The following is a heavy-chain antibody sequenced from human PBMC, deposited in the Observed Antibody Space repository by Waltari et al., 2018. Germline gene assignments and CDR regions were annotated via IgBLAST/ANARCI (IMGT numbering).Heavy chain of an antibody. CDR3: AKVPGTSQLYYLDN. D-gene: IGHD1-1*01. CDR2: ISYNGNDK. Sequence: QVQLVESGGGAVQPGRSLRLSCAATGLTFSSYAMHWVRQAPGKGLEWVAVISYNGNDKYYTDSVKGRFTISRDNSKNTLYLQMNSLRPEDTAVYYCAKVPGTSQLYYLDNWGQGTLVTVSS. CDR1: GLTFSSYA. J-gene: IGHJ4*02. V-gene: IGHV3-30*18.